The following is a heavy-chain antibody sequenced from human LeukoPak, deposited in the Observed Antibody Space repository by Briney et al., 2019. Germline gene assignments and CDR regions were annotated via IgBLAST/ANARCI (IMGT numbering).Heavy chain of an antibody. CDR1: GGSISSYY. Sequence: KTSETLSLTCTVSGGSISSYYWSWIRQPPGKGLEWIGYIYYSGSTNYNPSLKSRVTISVDTSKNQFSLKLSSVTAADTAVYYCARVHYYGSGSYYNNWFDPWGQGTLVTVSS. D-gene: IGHD3-10*01. V-gene: IGHV4-59*01. CDR2: IYYSGST. CDR3: ARVHYYGSGSYYNNWFDP. J-gene: IGHJ5*02.